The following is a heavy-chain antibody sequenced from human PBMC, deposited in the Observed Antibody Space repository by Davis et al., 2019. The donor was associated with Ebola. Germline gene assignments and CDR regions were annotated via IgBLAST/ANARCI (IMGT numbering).Heavy chain of an antibody. Sequence: PGGSLRLSCAASGFTFSAYSMNWVRKAPGKGLEWVSYISDSSTTIYYADSVKGRFTISRDNAKNSLYLQMNSLRDEDTAVYYCATDRNWDFDYWGQGTLVTVSS. CDR1: GFTFSAYS. CDR3: ATDRNWDFDY. V-gene: IGHV3-48*02. J-gene: IGHJ4*02. CDR2: ISDSSTTI. D-gene: IGHD7-27*01.